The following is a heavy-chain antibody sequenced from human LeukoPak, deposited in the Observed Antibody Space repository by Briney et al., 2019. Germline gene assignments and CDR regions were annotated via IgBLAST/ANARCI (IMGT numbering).Heavy chain of an antibody. CDR2: INNSGST. V-gene: IGHV4-34*01. Sequence: TXXLTXXVYGGSXSGYYWSWIRQPPGKGLEWIGEINNSGSTNYNPSLKSRVTISVDTSKNQFSLKLSSVTAADTAVYYCARRRIGYSSGWYPYYLDYWGQGTLVTVSS. CDR1: GGSXSGYY. D-gene: IGHD6-19*01. J-gene: IGHJ4*02. CDR3: ARRRIGYSSGWYPYYLDY.